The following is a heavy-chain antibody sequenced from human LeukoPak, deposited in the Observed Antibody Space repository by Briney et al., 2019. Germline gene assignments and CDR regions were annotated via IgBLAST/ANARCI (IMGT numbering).Heavy chain of an antibody. V-gene: IGHV3-11*01. CDR2: ISSSYSSI. D-gene: IGHD1-26*01. CDR3: AKDRSIGTYYTFDH. CDR1: GFSFSDYY. Sequence: PGGSLRLSCAASGFSFSDYYMSWIRQAPGKGLEWVSYISSSYSSIYYADSVKGRFTVSRDNSKNSLYLQMSSLTAADTAVYYCAKDRSIGTYYTFDHWGQGTLVTVSS. J-gene: IGHJ4*02.